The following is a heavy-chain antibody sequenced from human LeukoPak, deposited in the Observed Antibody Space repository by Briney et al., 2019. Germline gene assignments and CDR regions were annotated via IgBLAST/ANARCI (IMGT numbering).Heavy chain of an antibody. Sequence: PSETLSLTCAVYGGSFSGYYWSWIRQPPGKGLEWIGEINHSGSTNYNPSLKSRVTISVDTSKNQFSLKLSSVTAADTAVYYCARLSSQWPEDYWGQGTLVTVSS. D-gene: IGHD6-19*01. CDR3: ARLSSQWPEDY. J-gene: IGHJ4*02. V-gene: IGHV4-34*01. CDR1: GGSFSGYY. CDR2: INHSGST.